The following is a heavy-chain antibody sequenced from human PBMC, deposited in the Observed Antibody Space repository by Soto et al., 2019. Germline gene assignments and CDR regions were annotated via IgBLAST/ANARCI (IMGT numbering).Heavy chain of an antibody. CDR1: GYTFTSYG. D-gene: IGHD5-12*01. V-gene: IGHV1-18*04. Sequence: ASVKVSCKASGYTFTSYGISWVRQAPGQGLEWMGWISAYNGNTNYAQKLQGRVTMTTDTSTSTAYMELRSLRSDDTAVYYCAGAGVATITIFYYGMDVWGQGTTVTVSS. J-gene: IGHJ6*02. CDR3: AGAGVATITIFYYGMDV. CDR2: ISAYNGNT.